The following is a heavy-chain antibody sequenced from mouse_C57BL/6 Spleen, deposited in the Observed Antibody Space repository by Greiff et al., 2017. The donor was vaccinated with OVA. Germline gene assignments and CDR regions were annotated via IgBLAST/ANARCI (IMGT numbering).Heavy chain of an antibody. CDR3: ARGREIYYDYGYAMDY. D-gene: IGHD2-4*01. V-gene: IGHV1-26*01. J-gene: IGHJ4*01. CDR1: GYTFTDYY. CDR2: INPNNGGT. Sequence: EVQLQQSGPELVKPGASVKISCKASGYTFTDYYMNWVKQSHGKSLEWIGDINPNNGGTSYNQKFKGKATLTVDKSSSTAYMELRSLTSEDSAVYYCARGREIYYDYGYAMDYWGQGTSVTVSS.